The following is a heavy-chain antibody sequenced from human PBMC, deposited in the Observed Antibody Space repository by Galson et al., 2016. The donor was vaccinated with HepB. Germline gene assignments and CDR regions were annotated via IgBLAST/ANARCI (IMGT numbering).Heavy chain of an antibody. D-gene: IGHD4-17*01. V-gene: IGHV3-66*02. CDR3: ARGVYGDHGWFDY. CDR1: GFTFSPYS. CDR2: IYSGGTT. J-gene: IGHJ4*02. Sequence: SLRLSCAASGFTFSPYSMNWVRQAPGKGLKWVSVIYSGGTTYYADSVKGRFTISRDSSKNTLFLQMNTLRPEDTAVYYCARGVYGDHGWFDYWGQGTLVTVSS.